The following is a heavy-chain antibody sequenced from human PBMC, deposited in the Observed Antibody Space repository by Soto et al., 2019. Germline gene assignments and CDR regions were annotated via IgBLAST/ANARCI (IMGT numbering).Heavy chain of an antibody. CDR1: GGSISSGGYS. J-gene: IGHJ4*02. Sequence: PSETLSLTCAVSGGSISSGGYSLSWIRQPPGKGLEWIGYIYHSGSTYYNPSLKSRVTISVDTSKNQFSLKLSSVTAADTAVYYCARVKAGVVYWGQGTLVTVSS. V-gene: IGHV4-30-2*05. CDR3: ARVKAGVVY. D-gene: IGHD6-13*01. CDR2: IYHSGST.